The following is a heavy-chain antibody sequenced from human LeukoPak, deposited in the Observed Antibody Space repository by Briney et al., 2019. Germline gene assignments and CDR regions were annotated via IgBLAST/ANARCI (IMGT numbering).Heavy chain of an antibody. CDR1: GFTFSSYA. J-gene: IGHJ4*02. V-gene: IGHV3-23*01. Sequence: GGSLRLSCAASGFTFSSYAMSWVRQAPGKGLEWVSAISGSGGSTYYADSVKSRFTISRDISKNTLYLQMNSLRAEDTAVYYCAKCSSGWYEGYFDYWGQGTLVTVSS. CDR3: AKCSSGWYEGYFDY. CDR2: ISGSGGST. D-gene: IGHD6-19*01.